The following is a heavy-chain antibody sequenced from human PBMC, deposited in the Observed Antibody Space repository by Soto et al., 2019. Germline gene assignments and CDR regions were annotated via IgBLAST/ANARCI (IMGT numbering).Heavy chain of an antibody. Sequence: EVQLVESGGGLVKPGGSLRLSCAASGITLSNAWMTWVRQAPGKGLEWVGRIKSTADGSTTEYGSPVKDRFIITRDDSDNTLDLQMHSLKTEDTAVYYCTTDRILWFGEYTFAIDVWGQGTTVTVSS. D-gene: IGHD3-10*01. CDR2: IKSTADGSTT. CDR1: GITLSNAW. CDR3: TTDRILWFGEYTFAIDV. V-gene: IGHV3-15*01. J-gene: IGHJ6*02.